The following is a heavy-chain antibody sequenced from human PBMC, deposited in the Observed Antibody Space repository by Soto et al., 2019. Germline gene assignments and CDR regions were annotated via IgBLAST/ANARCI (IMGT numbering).Heavy chain of an antibody. V-gene: IGHV3-11*06. CDR1: GFTFSDYY. J-gene: IGHJ3*01. D-gene: IGHD3-16*01. CDR3: ARSGEVHTLRDAFDV. CDR2: ISSSTTYT. Sequence: PGGSLRLSFAASGFTFSDYYMTWIRQAPGKGLEWISYISSSTTYTRYADSVKGRFTISRDNAGNSLYLQMNSLRADDTAVYFCARSGEVHTLRDAFDVWGPGTMVVVSS.